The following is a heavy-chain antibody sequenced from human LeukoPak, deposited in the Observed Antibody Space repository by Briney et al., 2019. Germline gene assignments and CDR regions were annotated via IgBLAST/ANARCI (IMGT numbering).Heavy chain of an antibody. V-gene: IGHV4-59*08. CDR1: GGSISNHY. Sequence: SETLSLTCTVSGGSISNHYWSWIRQPPGKGLEWIGQIFYSGSTNYNPSLKSRVTISVDTSKNQVSLKLSSVTAADTAVYYCARHLTGTASLHYWGQGTLVTVSS. D-gene: IGHD1-20*01. J-gene: IGHJ4*02. CDR3: ARHLTGTASLHY. CDR2: IFYSGST.